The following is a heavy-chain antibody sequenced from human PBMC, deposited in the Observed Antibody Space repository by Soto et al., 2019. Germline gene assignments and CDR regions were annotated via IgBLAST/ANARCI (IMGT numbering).Heavy chain of an antibody. V-gene: IGHV3-33*01. Sequence: GGSLRLSCAASGFTFSSYGMHWVRQAPGKGLEWVAVIWYDGSNNYYADSVKGRFTISRDNSKNTLYLQMNSLRAEDTAVYYCAVTPGASPPHDAFDIWGQGTMVTVSS. J-gene: IGHJ3*02. D-gene: IGHD1-26*01. CDR2: IWYDGSNN. CDR3: AVTPGASPPHDAFDI. CDR1: GFTFSSYG.